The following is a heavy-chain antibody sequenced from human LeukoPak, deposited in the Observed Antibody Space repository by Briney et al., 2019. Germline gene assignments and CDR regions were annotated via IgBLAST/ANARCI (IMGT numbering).Heavy chain of an antibody. D-gene: IGHD2-2*01. CDR3: ATRTIYCSTSRCYLDY. V-gene: IGHV3-23*01. J-gene: IGHJ4*02. Sequence: GGSLRLSCAASGFTFSNYAMSWVRQAPGKGLEWVSSISGSGAGTYYADSVKGRFTISRDNSKNTLYLQMSSLRAADTAVYYCATRTIYCSTSRCYLDYWGRGTLVTVSS. CDR1: GFTFSNYA. CDR2: ISGSGAGT.